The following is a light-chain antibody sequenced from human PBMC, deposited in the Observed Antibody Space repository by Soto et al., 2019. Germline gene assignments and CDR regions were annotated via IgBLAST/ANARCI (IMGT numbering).Light chain of an antibody. CDR1: QSVSSN. V-gene: IGKV3-15*01. CDR2: GAS. Sequence: ETVMTQSPATLSVSPGERATLSCRASQSVSSNLAWYHQKPGQAPRLLIYGASTRATGIPARFSGSGSGTEFTLTISSLQSEDFAVYYCQQYNNWPQTFGQGTKVDIK. J-gene: IGKJ1*01. CDR3: QQYNNWPQT.